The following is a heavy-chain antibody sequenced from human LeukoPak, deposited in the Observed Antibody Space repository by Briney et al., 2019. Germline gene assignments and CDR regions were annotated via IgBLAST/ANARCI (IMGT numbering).Heavy chain of an antibody. J-gene: IGHJ6*02. CDR3: ARENWVPPYYYFGMDV. D-gene: IGHD7-27*01. CDR1: GGTFSDHA. Sequence: SVKVSCKASGGTFSDHAINWMRQAPGQGLEWMGGIFPISGPANYAQKFQGRVTLTADESTNTAYMELSSLRSEDTAVYYCARENWVPPYYYFGMDVWGLGTTVTVSS. V-gene: IGHV1-69*13. CDR2: IFPISGPA.